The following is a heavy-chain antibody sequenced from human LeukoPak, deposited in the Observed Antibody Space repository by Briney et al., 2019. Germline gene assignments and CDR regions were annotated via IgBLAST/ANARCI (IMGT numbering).Heavy chain of an antibody. V-gene: IGHV3-21*01. D-gene: IGHD3-9*01. J-gene: IGHJ3*01. CDR3: ARDLFTPRTITRHLL. Sequence: GGSLRLSCAASGFTFSSYSMNWVRQAPGKGLEWVSSISSSSSYIYYADSVKGRFTISRDNAKNSLYLQMNSLRAEDTAVYYCARDLFTPRTITRHLLWSQGTMVTVSS. CDR2: ISSSSSYI. CDR1: GFTFSSYS.